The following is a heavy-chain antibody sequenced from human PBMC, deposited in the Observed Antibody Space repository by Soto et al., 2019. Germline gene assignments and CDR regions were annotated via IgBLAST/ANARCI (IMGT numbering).Heavy chain of an antibody. CDR3: AILTYSYDSSGYYYHYYGMAV. D-gene: IGHD3-22*01. CDR1: GGSIRSSSYY. V-gene: IGHV4-39*01. CDR2: IYYSGST. Sequence: SETLALTCTVSGGSIRSSSYYWGWIRQPPGKGLEWIGSIYYSGSTYYNPSLNRRVTISVDTSKNQFSLKLSSVTAADTALYYCAILTYSYDSSGYYYHYYGMAVLGQPTTVTVSS. J-gene: IGHJ6*02.